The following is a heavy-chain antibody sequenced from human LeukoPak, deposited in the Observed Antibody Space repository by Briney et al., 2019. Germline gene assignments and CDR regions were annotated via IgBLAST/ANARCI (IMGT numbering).Heavy chain of an antibody. V-gene: IGHV3-7*01. CDR3: ARDPGPDVLRYFDWARYDYYYYYMDV. D-gene: IGHD3-9*01. J-gene: IGHJ6*03. CDR1: GFTFSSYW. CDR2: IKQDGSEK. Sequence: PGGSLRLSCAASGFTFSSYWVSWVRQAPGTGLEWVANIKQDGSEKYYVDSVKGRFTISRDNAKNSLYLQMNSLRAEDTAVYYCARDPGPDVLRYFDWARYDYYYYYMDVWGKGTTVTISS.